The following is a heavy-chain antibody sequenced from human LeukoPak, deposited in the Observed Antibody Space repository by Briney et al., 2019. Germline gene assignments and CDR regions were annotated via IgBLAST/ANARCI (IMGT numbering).Heavy chain of an antibody. V-gene: IGHV3-23*01. CDR1: GITLSNYG. CDR3: AKRGVVIRVILVGFHKEAYYFDS. D-gene: IGHD2-21*01. CDR2: ISDSGGRT. Sequence: LSGGSLRLSCAVSGITLSNYGMSWVRQAPGKGLEWVAGISDSGGRTNYADSVKGRLTISRDNSKNTLYLQMNSLRAEDTAVYFCAKRGVVIRVILVGFHKEAYYFDSWGQGALVTVSS. J-gene: IGHJ4*02.